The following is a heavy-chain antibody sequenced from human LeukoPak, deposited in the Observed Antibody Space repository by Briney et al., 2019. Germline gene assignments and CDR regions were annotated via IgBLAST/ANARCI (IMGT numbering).Heavy chain of an antibody. J-gene: IGHJ4*02. CDR1: GFSLSTSGVG. Sequence: SGPTLVNPTQTLTLTCTFSGFSLSTSGVGVGWIRQPPGKALEWLALVYWDNDKRYSPSLKSRLTITRDTSKSHVVLTMTNMDPVDTATYYCAHRESAAKVTTSFDYWGQGTLVTVSS. D-gene: IGHD4-17*01. CDR3: AHRESAAKVTTSFDY. CDR2: VYWDNDK. V-gene: IGHV2-5*02.